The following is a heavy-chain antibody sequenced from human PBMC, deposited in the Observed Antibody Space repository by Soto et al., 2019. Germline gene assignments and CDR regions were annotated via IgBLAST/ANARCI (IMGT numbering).Heavy chain of an antibody. D-gene: IGHD1-1*01. CDR2: ISSSSSYT. CDR1: GFTFSDYY. Sequence: PVGSLRLSCAASGFTFSDYYMSWIRQAPGKGLEWVSYISSSSSYTNYADSVKGRFTISRDNAKNSLYLQMNSLRAEDTAVYYCARDGSVRHSIEYGMDVWGQGTTVTVSS. CDR3: ARDGSVRHSIEYGMDV. V-gene: IGHV3-11*06. J-gene: IGHJ6*02.